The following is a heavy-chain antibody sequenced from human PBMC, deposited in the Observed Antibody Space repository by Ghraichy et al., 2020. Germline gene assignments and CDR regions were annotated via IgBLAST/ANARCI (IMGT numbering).Heavy chain of an antibody. D-gene: IGHD1-1*01. CDR1: GGSIRSGSYY. V-gene: IGHV4-39*01. CDR2: IYYSGST. Sequence: SETLSLTCTVSGGSIRSGSYYWGWIRQPPGKGLEWIGSIYYSGSTYYNPSLKSRVTISVDTSRNQFSLKLSSVTAADTAVYYCASHPSPDNVHRWFDPWGQGTLVTVSS. CDR3: ASHPSPDNVHRWFDP. J-gene: IGHJ5*02.